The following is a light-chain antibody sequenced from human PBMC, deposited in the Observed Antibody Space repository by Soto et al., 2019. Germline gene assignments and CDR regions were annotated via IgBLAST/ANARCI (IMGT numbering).Light chain of an antibody. J-gene: IGKJ1*01. Sequence: DIHMTQSPSSLSAYVGDRVTITCRAIQSISTYLNWYLQKPGKAPNLLIYTTSILESGVPSRFSGSGSGTDFTLTISSLQPEDFATYFCQQSYSRPRTFGQGTKVDI. CDR3: QQSYSRPRT. V-gene: IGKV1-39*01. CDR2: TTS. CDR1: QSISTY.